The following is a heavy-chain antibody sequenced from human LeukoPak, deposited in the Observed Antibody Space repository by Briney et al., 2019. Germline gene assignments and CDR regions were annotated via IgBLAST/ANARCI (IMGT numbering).Heavy chain of an antibody. CDR1: GGTFSTNA. CDR2: IIPIFGTA. CDR3: ASSPPHDIGVVPVAIPVDYHYYYMDV. V-gene: IGHV1-69*01. D-gene: IGHD2-2*02. J-gene: IGHJ6*03. Sequence: GSSVKVSCKASGGTFSTNAISRVRQAPGQGLEWMGGIIPIFGTANYAQKLQGRVTITADESTSTAYMELNSLRSEDTAVYYCASSPPHDIGVVPVAIPVDYHYYYMDVWGKGTTVTVSS.